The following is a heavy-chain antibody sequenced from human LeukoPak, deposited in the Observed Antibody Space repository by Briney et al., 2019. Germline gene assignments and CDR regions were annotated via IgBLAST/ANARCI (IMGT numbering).Heavy chain of an antibody. CDR3: ARDGPRAPTIFGTFDS. CDR1: GFTFSTYS. J-gene: IGHJ5*01. CDR2: ISSNSNNI. V-gene: IGHV3-21*01. Sequence: GGSLRLSCAASGFTFSTYSMNWVRQAPGKGLEWVSSISSNSNNIYYADSVKGRFTMSRDNAKNSLYLQMNSLRAEDTAVYYCARDGPRAPTIFGTFDSWGQGTLVTVSS. D-gene: IGHD3-3*01.